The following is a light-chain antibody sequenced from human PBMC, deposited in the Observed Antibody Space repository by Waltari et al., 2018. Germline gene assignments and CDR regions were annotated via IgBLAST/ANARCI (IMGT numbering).Light chain of an antibody. V-gene: IGKV3-20*01. J-gene: IGKJ1*01. CDR1: QSIRTY. CDR3: QNYVRLPAT. CDR2: HAS. Sequence: EIMLTQSPGTLSLSPGERATLSCKASQSIRTYLAWYQQKPGQAPRLLIYHASSMATGIPDRFSGSGSGTDFSLTISRLEPEDFAVYYCQNYVRLPATFGQGTKVEIK.